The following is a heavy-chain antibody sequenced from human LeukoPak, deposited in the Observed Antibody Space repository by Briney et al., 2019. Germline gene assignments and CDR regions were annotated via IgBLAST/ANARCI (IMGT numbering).Heavy chain of an antibody. CDR1: GFTFSSYA. Sequence: GGSLRLSCAASGFTFSSYAMSWVRQAPGKGLEWVSAISGSGGSTYYADSVKGRFTISRDNSKNTLYLQMNSLRAEDTAVYYRANSYDFWSGYSDYWGQGTLVTVSS. D-gene: IGHD3-3*01. V-gene: IGHV3-23*01. J-gene: IGHJ4*02. CDR3: ANSYDFWSGYSDY. CDR2: ISGSGGST.